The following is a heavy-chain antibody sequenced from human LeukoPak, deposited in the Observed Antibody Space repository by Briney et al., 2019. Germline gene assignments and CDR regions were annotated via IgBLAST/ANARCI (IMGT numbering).Heavy chain of an antibody. CDR2: IYYTGRT. V-gene: IGHV4-39*07. Sequence: PSETLSLTCTVSGGSISSSNYYWGWIRQPPGKGLKCIGSIYYTGRTYYSPSLKSRVTISVDTSNNQFSLKLSSVTAADTAVYYCARIQYSSSIASWGQGTLVTVSS. D-gene: IGHD6-6*01. J-gene: IGHJ5*01. CDR1: GGSISSSNYY. CDR3: ARIQYSSSIAS.